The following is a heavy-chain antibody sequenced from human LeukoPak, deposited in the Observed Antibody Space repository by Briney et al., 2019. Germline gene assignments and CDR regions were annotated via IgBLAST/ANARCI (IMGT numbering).Heavy chain of an antibody. J-gene: IGHJ4*02. CDR2: INHSGST. Sequence: SETLSLTCAVYGVSFSGYYWSWIRQPPGKGLEWIGEINHSGSTNYNPSLKSRVTISVDMSKNQFSLKLSSVTAADTAVYYCARDGRQVVPAASTVDYWGQGTLVTVSS. CDR3: ARDGRQVVPAASTVDY. V-gene: IGHV4-34*01. CDR1: GVSFSGYY. D-gene: IGHD2-2*01.